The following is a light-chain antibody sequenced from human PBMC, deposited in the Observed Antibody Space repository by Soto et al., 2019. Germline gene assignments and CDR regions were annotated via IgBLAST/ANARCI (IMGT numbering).Light chain of an antibody. CDR2: AAS. Sequence: IQLTQSPSSLSASVGDRVTITCLASQGISNFLAWYKQKPGKAPKLLIYAASSLQSGVPSRFSGSGSGTDFTLTISSLQPEDFATYYCQQSYSAPFTFGPGTKVDIK. CDR1: QGISNF. J-gene: IGKJ3*01. V-gene: IGKV1-39*01. CDR3: QQSYSAPFT.